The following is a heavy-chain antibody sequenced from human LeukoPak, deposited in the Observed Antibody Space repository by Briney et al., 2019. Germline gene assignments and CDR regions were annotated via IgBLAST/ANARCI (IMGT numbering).Heavy chain of an antibody. J-gene: IGHJ4*02. CDR1: GLTFSSYW. Sequence: GGSLRLSCAASGLTFSSYWMSWVRQAPGKGLEWVANIKQDGSEKYYVDSVKGRFTISRDNAKNSLYLQMNSLRAEDTVVYYCARAARIAAAGYYDSSGYYYFDYWGQGTLVTVSS. D-gene: IGHD3-22*01. V-gene: IGHV3-7*01. CDR3: ARAARIAAAGYYDSSGYYYFDY. CDR2: IKQDGSEK.